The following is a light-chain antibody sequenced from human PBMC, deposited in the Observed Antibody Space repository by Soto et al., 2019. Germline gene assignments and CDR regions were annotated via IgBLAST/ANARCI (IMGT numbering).Light chain of an antibody. CDR2: ATS. V-gene: IGKV3-20*01. CDR1: QSIVNND. Sequence: EIVLTQSPGTLSLSPGERATLSCRASQSIVNNDLAWYQQKPGQAPRLLIYATSNRATGIPDRFSGRGSGTDFTLTISGLEPEDFAVYYCQQYGTSPRTFGQGTKVEIK. J-gene: IGKJ1*01. CDR3: QQYGTSPRT.